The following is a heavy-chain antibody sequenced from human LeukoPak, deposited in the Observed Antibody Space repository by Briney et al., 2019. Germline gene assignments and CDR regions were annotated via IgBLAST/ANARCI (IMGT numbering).Heavy chain of an antibody. D-gene: IGHD6-19*01. J-gene: IGHJ4*02. CDR1: GFTFSSYA. CDR3: AKGEASGWYYFDY. Sequence: GGSLRLSCAAPGFTFSSYAMSWVRQAPGKGLEWVSAISGSGGSTYYADSVKGRFTISRDNSKNTLYLQMNSLRAEDTAVYYCAKGEASGWYYFDYWGQGTLVTVSS. CDR2: ISGSGGST. V-gene: IGHV3-23*01.